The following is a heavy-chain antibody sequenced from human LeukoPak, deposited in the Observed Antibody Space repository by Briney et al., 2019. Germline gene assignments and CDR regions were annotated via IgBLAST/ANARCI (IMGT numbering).Heavy chain of an antibody. CDR1: GASMSDYY. CDR2: IYYTGST. V-gene: IGHV4-59*08. D-gene: IGHD3-9*01. Sequence: SETLTLTCTASGASMSDYYWNWIRQPPGKGLEWLGYIYYTGSTNYNPSLKSRVTMSVDTSKNQVSLKLSSVTAADSAVYYCVRGVRYFGQNDYWGQGTLVTVSS. CDR3: VRGVRYFGQNDY. J-gene: IGHJ4*02.